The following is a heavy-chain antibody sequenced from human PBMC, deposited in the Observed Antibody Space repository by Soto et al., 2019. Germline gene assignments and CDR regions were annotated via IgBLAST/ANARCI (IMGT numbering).Heavy chain of an antibody. CDR1: GFTFSDYA. D-gene: IGHD6-19*01. Sequence: VQLVESGGGVVQPGRSLRLSCAASGFTFSDYAMHWVRQAPGKGLERVAVVSHDGRNTHYADSVKGRFTISRDSSKNRVSLEMARLRAEDTAVYYCANGGRQWLVTSGFNYWGQGALVTVSS. V-gene: IGHV3-30*18. CDR2: VSHDGRNT. J-gene: IGHJ4*02. CDR3: ANGGRQWLVTSGFNY.